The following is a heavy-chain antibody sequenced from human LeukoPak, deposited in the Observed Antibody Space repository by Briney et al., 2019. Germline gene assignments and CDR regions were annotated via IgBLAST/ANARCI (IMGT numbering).Heavy chain of an antibody. V-gene: IGHV4-34*01. J-gene: IGHJ4*02. CDR1: GGSISSYY. D-gene: IGHD3-3*01. CDR2: INHSGST. Sequence: SETLSLTCTVSGGSISSYYWSWIRQPPGKGLEWIGEINHSGSTNYNPSLKSRVTISVDTSKNQFSLKLSSVTAADTAVYYCARGDFWSGYYSDYWGQGTLVTVSS. CDR3: ARGDFWSGYYSDY.